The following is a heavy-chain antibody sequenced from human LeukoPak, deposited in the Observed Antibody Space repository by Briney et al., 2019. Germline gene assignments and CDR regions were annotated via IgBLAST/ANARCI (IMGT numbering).Heavy chain of an antibody. D-gene: IGHD6-6*01. Sequence: SVKLSCKASGGTFSSYAISWVRQAPGQGLEWMGGIIPIFGTANYAQKFQGRVTITADESTSTAYMELSSLRSEDTAVYYCAREKGEIAARPFDIWGQGTMVTVSS. J-gene: IGHJ3*02. V-gene: IGHV1-69*13. CDR1: GGTFSSYA. CDR3: AREKGEIAARPFDI. CDR2: IIPIFGTA.